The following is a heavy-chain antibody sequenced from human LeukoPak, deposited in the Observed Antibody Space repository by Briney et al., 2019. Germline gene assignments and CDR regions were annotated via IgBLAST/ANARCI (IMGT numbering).Heavy chain of an antibody. J-gene: IGHJ6*02. V-gene: IGHV4-30-2*01. D-gene: IGHD3-9*01. Sequence: SQTLSLTCAVSGGSISSGGYSWSWLRQPPGKGLEWIGYIYHSGSTYYNPSLKSRVTISVDRSKNQFSLKLSSVTAADTAVYYCARGSRRYYDILTGHRTYYYYGMDVWGQGTTVTVSS. CDR2: IYHSGST. CDR1: GGSISSGGYS. CDR3: ARGSRRYYDILTGHRTYYYYGMDV.